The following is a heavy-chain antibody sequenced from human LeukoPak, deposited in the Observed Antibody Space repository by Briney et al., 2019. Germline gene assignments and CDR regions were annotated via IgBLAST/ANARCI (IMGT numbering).Heavy chain of an antibody. CDR1: AGSISNYY. D-gene: IGHD6-13*01. J-gene: IGHJ4*02. Sequence: SETLSLTCTVSAGSISNYYWSWIRQPPGKGLERIGYISYSGSTNYNPSLKSRVTISVDTSKNQFSLKLSPVTAADTAVYYCARNKAAAEFLLDYWGQGTLVTVSS. V-gene: IGHV4-59*08. CDR3: ARNKAAAEFLLDY. CDR2: ISYSGST.